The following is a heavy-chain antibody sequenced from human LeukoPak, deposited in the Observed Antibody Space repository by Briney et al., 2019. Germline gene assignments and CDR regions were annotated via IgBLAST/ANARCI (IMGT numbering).Heavy chain of an antibody. CDR1: GGSFSGYY. CDR2: INHSGST. V-gene: IGHV4-34*01. J-gene: IGHJ5*02. Sequence: SETLSLTCAVYGGSFSGYYWSWIRQPPGKGLEWIGEINHSGSTNYNPSLKSRVTISVDTSKNQFSLKLSSVTAADTAVYYCARPAYVYVWGSYRRYNWFDPWGQGTLVTVSS. D-gene: IGHD3-16*02. CDR3: ARPAYVYVWGSYRRYNWFDP.